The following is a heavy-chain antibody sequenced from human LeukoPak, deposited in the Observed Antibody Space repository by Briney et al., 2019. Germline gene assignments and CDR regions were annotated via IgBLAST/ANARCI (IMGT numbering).Heavy chain of an antibody. CDR3: AKDQTYCSSTSCYNYFDY. V-gene: IGHV3-23*01. J-gene: IGHJ4*02. CDR1: GFTFSSYA. CDR2: ISGSGGST. D-gene: IGHD2-2*02. Sequence: GGSLRLSCAASGFTFSSYAMSWVRQAPGKGLGWVSAISGSGGSTYYADSVKGRFTISRDNSKNTLYLQMNSLRAEDTAVYYCAKDQTYCSSTSCYNYFDYWGQGTLVTVSS.